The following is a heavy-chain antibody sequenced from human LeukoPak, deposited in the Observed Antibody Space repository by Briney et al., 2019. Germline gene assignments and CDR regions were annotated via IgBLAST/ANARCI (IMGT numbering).Heavy chain of an antibody. Sequence: PGRSLRLSCAASGFTFDDYAMHWVRQAPGKGLEWVSGISWNSGSIGYADSVKGRFTISRDNAKSSLYLQMNSLRAEDTALYYCAKDKAYSSSLGFDYWGQGTLVNVSS. D-gene: IGHD6-6*01. J-gene: IGHJ4*02. CDR2: ISWNSGSI. CDR3: AKDKAYSSSLGFDY. CDR1: GFTFDDYA. V-gene: IGHV3-9*01.